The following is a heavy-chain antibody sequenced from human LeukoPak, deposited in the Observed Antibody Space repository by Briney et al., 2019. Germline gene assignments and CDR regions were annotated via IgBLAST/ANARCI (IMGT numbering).Heavy chain of an antibody. Sequence: SETLSLTCTVSGGSISSGSYYWSWIRQPPGKGLEWIGEINHSGSTNYNPSLKSRVTISVDTSKNQFSLKLSSVTAADTAVYYCARGRANWFDPWGQGTLVTVSS. CDR3: ARGRANWFDP. CDR1: GGSISSGSYY. J-gene: IGHJ5*02. CDR2: INHSGST. V-gene: IGHV4-39*07.